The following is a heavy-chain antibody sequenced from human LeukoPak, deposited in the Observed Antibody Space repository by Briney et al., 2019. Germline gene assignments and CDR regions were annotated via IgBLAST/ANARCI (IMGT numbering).Heavy chain of an antibody. CDR3: ARHDSSGYVDY. CDR2: IWYDGSNK. CDR1: GFTFSSYG. D-gene: IGHD3-22*01. J-gene: IGHJ4*02. V-gene: IGHV3-33*01. Sequence: GGSLRLSCAASGFTFSSYGMHWVRQAPGKGLEWVAVIWYDGSNKYYADSVKGRFTISRDNAKNSLYLQMNSLRAEDTAVYYCARHDSSGYVDYWGQGTLVTVSS.